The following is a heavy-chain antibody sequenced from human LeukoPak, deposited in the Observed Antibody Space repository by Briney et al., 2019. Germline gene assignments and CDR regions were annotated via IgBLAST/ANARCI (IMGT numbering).Heavy chain of an antibody. V-gene: IGHV1-2*06. CDR2: INPNSGGT. J-gene: IGHJ5*02. D-gene: IGHD3-3*01. CDR3: ARAGDYDFWSGYYTYWFDP. CDR1: GYTFTSYG. Sequence: ASVKVSCTASGYTFTSYGISWVRQAPGQGLEWMGRINPNSGGTNYAQKFQGRVTMTRDTSISTAYMELSRLRSDDTAVYYCARAGDYDFWSGYYTYWFDPWGQGTLVTVSS.